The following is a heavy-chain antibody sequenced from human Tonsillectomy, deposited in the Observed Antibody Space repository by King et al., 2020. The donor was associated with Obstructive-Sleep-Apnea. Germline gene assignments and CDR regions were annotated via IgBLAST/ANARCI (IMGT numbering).Heavy chain of an antibody. D-gene: IGHD2-2*01. CDR1: GGSISSSSYY. CDR2: VYYSGST. J-gene: IGHJ5*02. Sequence: QLQESGPGLVKPSETLSLTCTVSGGSISSSSYYWGWVRQPPGEGLEWIGGVYYSGSTYHNPSLKSRVTISVDTSKNQFSLKLSSVTAADTAVYYCARSLGGNIVVVPAAIGAYNWFDPWGQGTLVTVSS. CDR3: ARSLGGNIVVVPAAIGAYNWFDP. V-gene: IGHV4-39*07.